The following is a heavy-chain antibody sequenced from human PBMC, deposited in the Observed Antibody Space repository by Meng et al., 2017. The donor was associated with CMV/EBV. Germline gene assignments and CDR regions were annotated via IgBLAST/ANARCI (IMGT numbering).Heavy chain of an antibody. D-gene: IGHD1-26*01. Sequence: FTFSSYWMHWVRQAPGKGLEWVSAISGSGGSTYYADSVKGRFTISRDNSKNTLYLQMNSLRAEDTAVYYCAKDSEWELLPEQHPLDYWGQGTLVTVSS. V-gene: IGHV3-23*01. CDR2: ISGSGGST. CDR3: AKDSEWELLPEQHPLDY. J-gene: IGHJ4*02. CDR1: FTFSSYW.